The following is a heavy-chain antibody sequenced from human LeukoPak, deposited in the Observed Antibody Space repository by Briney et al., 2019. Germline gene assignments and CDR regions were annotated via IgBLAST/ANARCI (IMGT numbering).Heavy chain of an antibody. Sequence: SETLSLTCTVTGGSISSYYWSWIRQPPAKGLEWIGYIYYSGSTNYNPSLKSRVTISVDTSKNQFSLKLSSVTAADTAVYYCATGIDGYTRWGQGTLVTVSS. CDR1: GGSISSYY. J-gene: IGHJ4*02. CDR2: IYYSGST. CDR3: ATGIDGYTR. V-gene: IGHV4-59*01. D-gene: IGHD5-24*01.